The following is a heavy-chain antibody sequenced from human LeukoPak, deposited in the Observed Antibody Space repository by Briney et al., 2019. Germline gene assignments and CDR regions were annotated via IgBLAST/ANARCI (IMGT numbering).Heavy chain of an antibody. CDR2: IHNSRGT. J-gene: IGHJ4*02. CDR1: GASITSDIFY. V-gene: IGHV4-30-4*01. CDR3: GKDGGNTNF. D-gene: IGHD4-23*01. Sequence: SETLSLTCTVSGASITSDIFYWNWIRQPPGKGLEWIGAIHNSRGTSYNPSLESRLTISVDTSENKFFLKMTSVTDADTATYYCGKDGGNTNFWGQGILVTVSS.